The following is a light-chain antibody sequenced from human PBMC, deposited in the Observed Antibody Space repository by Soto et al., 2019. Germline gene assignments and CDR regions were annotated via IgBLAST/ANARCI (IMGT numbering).Light chain of an antibody. CDR3: QQYNTLPRT. CDR2: GAS. V-gene: IGKV3-15*01. Sequence: ETVMTQSPATLSVSPGEGATLSCRASQSVSSNLVWYQHRPGQAPRFLSYGASTRATDIPARFSGSGSGTEFTLTISSLQSEDYAVYYCQQYNTLPRTFGGGTKVDIK. CDR1: QSVSSN. J-gene: IGKJ4*01.